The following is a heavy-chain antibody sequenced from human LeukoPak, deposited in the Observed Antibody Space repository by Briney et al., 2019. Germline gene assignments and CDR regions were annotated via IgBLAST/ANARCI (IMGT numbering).Heavy chain of an antibody. CDR3: ARDLLEPEMAA. CDR2: IYSSGST. CDR1: GFTNY. V-gene: IGHV3-53*01. J-gene: IGHJ5*02. Sequence: PGGSLRLSCEASGFTNYMSWVRQAPGRGLEWVSSIYSSGSTYYADSVRGRFTISRDKTKNTLFLLMNSLRVEDTALYYCARDLLEPEMAAWGLGTLVTVFS. D-gene: IGHD5-24*01.